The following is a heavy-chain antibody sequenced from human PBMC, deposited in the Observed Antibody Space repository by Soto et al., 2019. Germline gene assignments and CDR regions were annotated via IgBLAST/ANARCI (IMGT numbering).Heavy chain of an antibody. Sequence: QVQLQESGPGLVKPSQTLSLTSTVSAGSISSGGYYWSWIRQHPGKGLEWIGYIYYSGSTYYNPSPQSRVNISVDTSKNHFSLKPGFITAADTAVYYCARAGQQHDYYGTAVCGQGPTVTVS. V-gene: IGHV4-31*03. D-gene: IGHD6-13*01. CDR1: AGSISSGGYY. J-gene: IGHJ6*02. CDR2: IYYSGST. CDR3: ARAGQQHDYYGTAV.